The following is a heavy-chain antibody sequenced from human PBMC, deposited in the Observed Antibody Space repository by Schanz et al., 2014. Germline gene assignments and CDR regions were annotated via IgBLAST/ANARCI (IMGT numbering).Heavy chain of an antibody. CDR3: AKYGGELGVSFEY. J-gene: IGHJ4*02. V-gene: IGHV3-7*01. Sequence: EVQLVESGGDLVQPGGSLRLSCAASRFTFSNYAMSWVRQAPGKGLEWVANIKQDGSEKYYVDSVKGRFTISRDNAKNSLYLQMNSLRPEDTAVYYCAKYGGELGVSFEYWGQGTLVTVSS. CDR2: IKQDGSEK. CDR1: RFTFSNYA. D-gene: IGHD7-27*01.